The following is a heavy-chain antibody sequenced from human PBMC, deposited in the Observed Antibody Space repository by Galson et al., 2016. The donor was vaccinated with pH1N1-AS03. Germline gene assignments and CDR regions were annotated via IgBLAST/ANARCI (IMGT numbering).Heavy chain of an antibody. J-gene: IGHJ6*02. CDR1: GFTFFNAW. Sequence: SLRLSCAASGFTFFNAWMSWVRQAPGKGLEWVGRKTDDGTTEYAAPVKGRFTISRDDSKNTLYLQMNNLKTEDTAVYYRTTGICCYGVDVWGLGTTVTVSS. CDR2: KTDDGTT. D-gene: IGHD2-15*01. V-gene: IGHV3-15*01. CDR3: TTGICCYGVDV.